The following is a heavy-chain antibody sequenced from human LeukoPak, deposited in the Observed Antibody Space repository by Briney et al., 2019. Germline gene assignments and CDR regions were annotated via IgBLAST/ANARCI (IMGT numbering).Heavy chain of an antibody. V-gene: IGHV4-61*02. CDR3: ARDARPYYDSSGTLGAFDI. Sequence: SETLSLTCTVSGGSISSGSYYWSWIRQPAGEGLEWIGRIYTSGSTNYNPSLKSRVTISVDTSKNQFSLKLSSVTAADTAVYYCARDARPYYDSSGTLGAFDIWGQGTMVTVSS. CDR1: GGSISSGSYY. J-gene: IGHJ3*02. D-gene: IGHD3-22*01. CDR2: IYTSGST.